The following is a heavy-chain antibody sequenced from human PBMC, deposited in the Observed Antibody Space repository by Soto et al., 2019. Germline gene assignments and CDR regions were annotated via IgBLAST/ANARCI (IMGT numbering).Heavy chain of an antibody. J-gene: IGHJ6*02. Sequence: QVQLQESGPGLVKPSETLSLTCTVSGGSISSYYWCWIRKPPGKGLEWMGYAYYSGSTNYNPSLKPPVTISVATSKHQSSMKLSSVTAADTAVYNSACERGVAFSRRAYYDCMDFWGQGTTVTVSS. CDR3: ACERGVAFSRRAYYDCMDF. D-gene: IGHD2-15*01. V-gene: IGHV4-59*13. CDR2: AYYSGST. CDR1: GGSISSYY.